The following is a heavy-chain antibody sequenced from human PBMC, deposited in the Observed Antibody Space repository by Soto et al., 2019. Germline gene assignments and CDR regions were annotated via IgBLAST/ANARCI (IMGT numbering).Heavy chain of an antibody. V-gene: IGHV4-34*01. J-gene: IGHJ5*02. D-gene: IGHD4-4*01. CDR2: INHSGST. CDR3: ARGTPPYSNYGWFDP. Sequence: QVQLQQWGAGLLKPSETLSLTCAVYGGSFSGYYWSWIRQPPGKGLEWIGEINHSGSTNYNPSLKSRVTISVDTSKNQFSLKLSSVTAADTAVYYCARGTPPYSNYGWFDPWGQGTLVTVSS. CDR1: GGSFSGYY.